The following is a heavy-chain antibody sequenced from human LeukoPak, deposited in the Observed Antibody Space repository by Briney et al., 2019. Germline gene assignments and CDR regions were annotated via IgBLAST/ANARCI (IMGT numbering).Heavy chain of an antibody. CDR1: GGSFNSFF. D-gene: IGHD3-10*01. CDR2: IYTSGNT. Sequence: SETLSLTCTVSGGSFNSFFWSWIRHPPGKALEWIGYIYTSGNTYYSPSLKSRVTISLDASKNQFSLKLISVTAADTAVYYCARRGTWFDPWGQGTLVTVSS. V-gene: IGHV4-4*09. J-gene: IGHJ5*02. CDR3: ARRGTWFDP.